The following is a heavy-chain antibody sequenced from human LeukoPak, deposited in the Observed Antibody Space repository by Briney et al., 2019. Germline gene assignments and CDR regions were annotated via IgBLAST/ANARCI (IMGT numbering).Heavy chain of an antibody. Sequence: GGSLRLSCAASGFTFSDYYMSWIRQAPGKGLEWVSYISSSGSIICYGDSVKGRFTISRDNAKNSLFLQMNSLRAEDTAVYYCARSLFNYYDSSGAFDYWGQGTLVTVSS. D-gene: IGHD3-22*01. CDR1: GFTFSDYY. V-gene: IGHV3-11*01. J-gene: IGHJ4*02. CDR3: ARSLFNYYDSSGAFDY. CDR2: ISSSGSII.